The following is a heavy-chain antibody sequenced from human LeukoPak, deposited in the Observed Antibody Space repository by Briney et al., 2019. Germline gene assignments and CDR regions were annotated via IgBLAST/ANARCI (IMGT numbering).Heavy chain of an antibody. D-gene: IGHD4-17*01. Sequence: SETLSLTCTVSGGSISSGSYYWSWLRQPAGKGLEWIGRIYTSRSTNYNPSLKSRVTISVDTSKNQFSLKLSSVTAADTAVYYCARDWDYGDYGGAFDIWGQGTMVTVSS. CDR3: ARDWDYGDYGGAFDI. CDR1: GGSISSGSYY. J-gene: IGHJ3*02. CDR2: IYTSRST. V-gene: IGHV4-61*02.